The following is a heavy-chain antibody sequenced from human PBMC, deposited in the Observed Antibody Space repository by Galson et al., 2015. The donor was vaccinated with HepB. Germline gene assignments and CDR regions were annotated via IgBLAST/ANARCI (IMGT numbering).Heavy chain of an antibody. CDR3: ARDGRYSSSWFDY. CDR2: INHSGST. Sequence: ETLSLPCAVYGGSFSGYYWSWIRQHPGKGLEWIGEINHSGSTNYNPSLKGRVTISVDTYKNQFSLKLSSVTAADTAVYYCARDGRYSSSWFDYLGQGTLVTVSS. J-gene: IGHJ4*02. V-gene: IGHV4-34*01. D-gene: IGHD6-13*01. CDR1: GGSFSGYY.